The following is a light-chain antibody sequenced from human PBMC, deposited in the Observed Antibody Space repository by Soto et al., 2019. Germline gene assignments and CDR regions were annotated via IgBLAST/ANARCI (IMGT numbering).Light chain of an antibody. CDR1: SSNIGAGYD. Sequence: QLVLTQPPSVSGAPGQRVTISCTGSSSNIGAGYDVHWYQQLPGTAPKLLIYGNSNRPSGVPDRFSCSNSGTSASLAITGRQAEEEADDYCQSYDSSLSGYVVFGGGTKLTVL. CDR3: QSYDSSLSGYVV. V-gene: IGLV1-40*01. CDR2: GNS. J-gene: IGLJ2*01.